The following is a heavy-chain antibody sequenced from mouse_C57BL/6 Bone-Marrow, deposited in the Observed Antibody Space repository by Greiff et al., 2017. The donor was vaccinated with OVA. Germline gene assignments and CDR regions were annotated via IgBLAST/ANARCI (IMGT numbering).Heavy chain of an antibody. D-gene: IGHD4-1*01. Sequence: QVQLQQPGAELVMPGASVKLSCKASGYTFTSYWMHWVKQRPGQGLEWIGEIDPSDSYTNYNQKFKGKSTLTVDKSSSTAYMQLSSLTSEDSAVYCCARDGDWDPYFDYWGQGTTLTVSS. V-gene: IGHV1-69*01. CDR2: IDPSDSYT. CDR3: ARDGDWDPYFDY. J-gene: IGHJ2*01. CDR1: GYTFTSYW.